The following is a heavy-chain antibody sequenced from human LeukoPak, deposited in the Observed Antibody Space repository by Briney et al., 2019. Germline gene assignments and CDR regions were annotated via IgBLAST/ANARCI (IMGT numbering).Heavy chain of an antibody. CDR1: GGSVSSGSYY. Sequence: PSETLSLTCTVSGGSVSSGSYYWGWIRQPPGKGLEWIGSIYYSGSTYYNPSLKSRVTISVDTSKNQFSLKLSSVTAADTAVYYCASILRSSGDYWGQGTLVTVSS. J-gene: IGHJ4*02. V-gene: IGHV4-39*01. CDR3: ASILRSSGDY. D-gene: IGHD3-22*01. CDR2: IYYSGST.